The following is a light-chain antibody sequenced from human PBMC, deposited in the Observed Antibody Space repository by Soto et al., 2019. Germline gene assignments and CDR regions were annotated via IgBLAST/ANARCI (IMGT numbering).Light chain of an antibody. CDR2: GAS. Sequence: EIVMTQSTVTLSLCPGEEATLSYRASQNIRTKLAWYQQKPGQAPRLLISGASTRATGIPARFSGSGSGTEFTLTISSLQSEDFAVYYCQQYNNLPRTFGQGTKVDIK. J-gene: IGKJ1*01. V-gene: IGKV3-15*01. CDR1: QNIRTK. CDR3: QQYNNLPRT.